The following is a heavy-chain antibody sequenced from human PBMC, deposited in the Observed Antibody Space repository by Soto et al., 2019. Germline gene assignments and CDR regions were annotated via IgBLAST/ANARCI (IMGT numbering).Heavy chain of an antibody. CDR1: GGSISSGGYY. CDR3: ARIQLDMIDY. D-gene: IGHD6-6*01. V-gene: IGHV4-31*03. Sequence: TSETLSLTCTVSGGSISSGGYYWSWIRQHPGKGLEWIGYIYYSGSTYYNPSLKSRVTISVGTSKNQFSLKLSSVTAADTAVYYCARIQLDMIDYWGQGTLVTVSS. J-gene: IGHJ4*02. CDR2: IYYSGST.